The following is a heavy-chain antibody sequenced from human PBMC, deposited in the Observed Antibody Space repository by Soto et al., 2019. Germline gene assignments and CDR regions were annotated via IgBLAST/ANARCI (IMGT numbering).Heavy chain of an antibody. J-gene: IGHJ6*02. CDR3: AKGRSYYYYYGVDF. V-gene: IGHV3-23*01. Sequence: GGSLRLSCAASGFTFSSCAMGWVRQAPGKGLEWVSDIIDSGASTYYADSVKGRFTISRDNSKSTLYLQMNSLRAEDTALYYCAKGRSYYYYYGVDFSGQGTTVTVSS. CDR2: IIDSGAST. CDR1: GFTFSSCA.